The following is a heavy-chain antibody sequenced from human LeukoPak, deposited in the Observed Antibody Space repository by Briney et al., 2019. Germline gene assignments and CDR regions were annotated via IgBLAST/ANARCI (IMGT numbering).Heavy chain of an antibody. D-gene: IGHD3-22*01. J-gene: IGHJ4*02. CDR2: INTDGSRT. Sequence: GGSLRLSCAASGFTLSSYWMHWVRQAPGKGLVWVSRINTDGSRTNYADSVKGRFTIARDNAKNTLYLQMNSLRAEDTAVYYCARDPDTGFDYWGQGTLVTVSS. CDR3: ARDPDTGFDY. V-gene: IGHV3-74*01. CDR1: GFTLSSYW.